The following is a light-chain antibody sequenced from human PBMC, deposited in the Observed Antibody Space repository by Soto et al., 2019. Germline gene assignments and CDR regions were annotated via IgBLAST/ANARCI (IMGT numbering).Light chain of an antibody. CDR2: KAS. CDR1: QAISSW. Sequence: DIQMTQSPSTLSGSVGDRVTITCRASQAISSWLAWYQQKPGKVPKLLIYKASTLKSGVPSRFSGSGSGTEFTLTISRLQPDYFATYYCQHYNSYSEAFGQGTKVELK. V-gene: IGKV1-5*03. CDR3: QHYNSYSEA. J-gene: IGKJ1*01.